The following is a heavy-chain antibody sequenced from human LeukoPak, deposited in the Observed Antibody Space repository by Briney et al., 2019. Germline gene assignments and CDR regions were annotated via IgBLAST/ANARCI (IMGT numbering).Heavy chain of an antibody. CDR3: ARAPSGSYGYYGLDV. J-gene: IGHJ6*02. Sequence: PSETLSLTCTVSGGSISSSYWSWVRQPPGKGLEWIGYIYHSESPNYNPSLKSRITISMDTSKNRFSLQLSSVTAADTAVYYCARAPSGSYGYYGLDVWGQGTTVTVSS. V-gene: IGHV4-59*08. D-gene: IGHD3-10*01. CDR1: GGSISSSY. CDR2: IYHSESP.